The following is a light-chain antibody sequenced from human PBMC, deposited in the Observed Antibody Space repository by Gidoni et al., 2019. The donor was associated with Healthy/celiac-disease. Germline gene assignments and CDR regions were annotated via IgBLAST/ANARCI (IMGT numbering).Light chain of an antibody. CDR3: QAWDSSTAFVV. J-gene: IGLJ2*01. CDR2: QDS. V-gene: IGLV3-1*01. Sequence: SYELTQPPSVSVSPGQTASITCSGDKLGDKYACWYQQKPGQSPVLVIYQDSKRPSGIPERFSGSNSGNTATLTISGTQAMDEADYYSQAWDSSTAFVVFGGGTKLTVL. CDR1: KLGDKY.